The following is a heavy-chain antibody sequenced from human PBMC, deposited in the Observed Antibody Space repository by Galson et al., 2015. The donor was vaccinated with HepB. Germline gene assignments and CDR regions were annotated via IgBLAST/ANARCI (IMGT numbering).Heavy chain of an antibody. CDR2: IRPYNGNT. V-gene: IGHV1-18*04. CDR1: GYDFATHD. D-gene: IGHD5-24*01. J-gene: IGHJ4*02. CDR3: ARDPPEMASIRGFGL. Sequence: SVKVSCKASGYDFATHDISWVRQAPGQGLEWVGWIRPYNGNTKYTQRFQGRVTMTTDTSTSTAYMELKNLGSDDTAVYFCARDPPEMASIRGFGLWGQGTLVTVSS.